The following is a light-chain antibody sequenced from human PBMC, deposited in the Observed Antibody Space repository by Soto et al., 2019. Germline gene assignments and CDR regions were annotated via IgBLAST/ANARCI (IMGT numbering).Light chain of an antibody. V-gene: IGKV1-39*01. J-gene: IGKJ1*01. CDR2: XAS. CDR3: QQSYSTPPWT. Sequence: DIQMTQSPSSLSASVGDRVTITCRASQSIISYLNCYQQKPGEASKRXXXXASNLQSGVPSRFSGSGSGTAFTLTISSLQPEDFATYFCQQSYSTPPWTFGQGTKV. CDR1: QSIISY.